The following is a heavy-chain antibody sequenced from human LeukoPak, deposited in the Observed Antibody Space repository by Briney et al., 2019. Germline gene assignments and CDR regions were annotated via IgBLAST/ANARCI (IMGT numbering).Heavy chain of an antibody. J-gene: IGHJ4*02. CDR2: ISAYNGNT. Sequence: GASVKVSCKASGYTFTGYYMHWVRQAPGQGLEWMGWISAYNGNTNYAQKLQGRVTMTTDTSTSTAYMELRSLRSNDTAVYYCARGDRDSLDYWGQGTLVTVSS. CDR3: ARGDRDSLDY. CDR1: GYTFTGYY. D-gene: IGHD2-15*01. V-gene: IGHV1-18*04.